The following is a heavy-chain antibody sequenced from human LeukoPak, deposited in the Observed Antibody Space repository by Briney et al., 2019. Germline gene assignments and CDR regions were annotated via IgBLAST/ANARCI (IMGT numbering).Heavy chain of an antibody. V-gene: IGHV4-34*01. D-gene: IGHD3-9*01. J-gene: IGHJ3*02. CDR1: GGSFSGYY. CDR3: ARGLLRYFDWLSTYDAFDI. Sequence: PSETLSLTCAVYGGSFSGYYWSWIRQPPGKGLEWIGEINHSGSTNYNPSLKSRVTISVDTSKNQLSLKLSSVTAADTAVYYCARGLLRYFDWLSTYDAFDIWGQGTMVTVSS. CDR2: INHSGST.